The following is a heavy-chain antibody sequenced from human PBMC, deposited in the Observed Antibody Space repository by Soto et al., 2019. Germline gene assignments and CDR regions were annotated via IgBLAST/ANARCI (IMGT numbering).Heavy chain of an antibody. CDR2: VSSDGSNL. J-gene: IGHJ4*02. D-gene: IGHD2-21*01. Sequence: QVQLVESGGGVVQPGRSLRLSCAASGFTFSYYGMHWVRQAPGKGLECVALVSSDGSNLFYADSVKGLFTISRDNSKNTLYLQMNSLRAEDTAVYYCAKNTGGNSYYFDFWGQGTLVTVSS. V-gene: IGHV3-30*18. CDR1: GFTFSYYG. CDR3: AKNTGGNSYYFDF.